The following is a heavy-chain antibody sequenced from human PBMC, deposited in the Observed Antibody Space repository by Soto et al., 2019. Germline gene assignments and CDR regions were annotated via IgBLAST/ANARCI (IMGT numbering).Heavy chain of an antibody. J-gene: IGHJ5*02. D-gene: IGHD1-26*01. CDR3: ARDPMYSGSYSNWFDP. Sequence: EVQLVESGGGLVKPGGSLRLSCAASGFTFSSYSMNWFRQAPGKGLEWVSSISSSSSYIYYEDSVKGRFTISRDNAKNSRNLQMNSLRAEDTAVYYCARDPMYSGSYSNWFDPWCEGTLVTVSS. V-gene: IGHV3-21*01. CDR1: GFTFSSYS. CDR2: ISSSSSYI.